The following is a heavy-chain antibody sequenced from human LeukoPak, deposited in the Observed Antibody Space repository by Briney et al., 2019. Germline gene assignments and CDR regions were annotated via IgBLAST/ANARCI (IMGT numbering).Heavy chain of an antibody. V-gene: IGHV1-8*03. Sequence: ASVKVSCKASGYTFTSYDINWVRQATGQGLEWMGWMNPNSGNTGYAQKFQGRVTITRNTSISTAYMELSSLRSEDTAVYYCARGYYCSGGSCTMTDYWGREPRSPSPQ. J-gene: IGHJ4*02. CDR1: GYTFTSYD. CDR3: ARGYYCSGGSCTMTDY. CDR2: MNPNSGNT. D-gene: IGHD2-15*01.